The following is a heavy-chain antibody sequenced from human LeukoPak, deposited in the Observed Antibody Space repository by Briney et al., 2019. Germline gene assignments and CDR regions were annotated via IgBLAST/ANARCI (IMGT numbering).Heavy chain of an antibody. J-gene: IGHJ4*02. CDR1: GFTFTNAW. CDR2: IGTNTDGGTA. Sequence: GGSLRLSCAASGFTFTNAWMNWVRQAPGRGLEWVGRIGTNTDGGTADYAAAVKDRFTISRDDLKDTLYLQMSSPKIEDTAVYYCTTSQWELRQWGQGTLVTVSS. D-gene: IGHD1-26*01. CDR3: TTSQWELRQ. V-gene: IGHV3-15*04.